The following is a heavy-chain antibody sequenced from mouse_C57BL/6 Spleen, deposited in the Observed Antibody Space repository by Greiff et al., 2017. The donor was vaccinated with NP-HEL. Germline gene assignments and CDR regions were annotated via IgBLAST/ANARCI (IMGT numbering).Heavy chain of an antibody. Sequence: EVKLMESGGGLVKPGGSLKLSCAASGFTFSDYGMHWVRQAPEKGLEWVAYISSGSSTIYSADTVKGRFPISRDNAKNTLFLQMTSLRSEDTAMYYCARLGRWYFDVWGTGTTVTVSS. J-gene: IGHJ1*03. V-gene: IGHV5-17*01. CDR3: ARLGRWYFDV. CDR2: ISSGSSTI. D-gene: IGHD4-1*01. CDR1: GFTFSDYG.